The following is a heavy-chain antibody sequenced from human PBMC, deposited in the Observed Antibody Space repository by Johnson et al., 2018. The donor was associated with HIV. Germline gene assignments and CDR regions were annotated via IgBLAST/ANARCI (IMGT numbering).Heavy chain of an antibody. CDR3: ARVASSVTTARYGALDI. D-gene: IGHD4-17*01. Sequence: EQLVESGGGVVRPGGSLRLSCAASGFSFDDYGMSWVRQAPGRGLEWVSAISGSGISKYYTDSVKGRFTISRDNSKNTLYLQMNSLRAEDTAVYYCARVASSVTTARYGALDIWGQGTMVIVSS. J-gene: IGHJ3*02. CDR2: ISGSGISK. CDR1: GFSFDDYG. V-gene: IGHV3-23*04.